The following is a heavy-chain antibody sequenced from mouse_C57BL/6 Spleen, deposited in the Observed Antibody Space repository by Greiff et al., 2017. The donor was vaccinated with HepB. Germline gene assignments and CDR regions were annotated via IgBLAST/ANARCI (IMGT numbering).Heavy chain of an antibody. CDR3: ARSGYYGSSDYAMDY. J-gene: IGHJ4*01. Sequence: VQLQQSGPVLVKPGASVKMSCKASGYTFTDYYMNWVKQSHGKSLEWIGVINPYNGGTSYNQKFKGKATLTVDKSSSTDYMELNSLTSEDSAVYYCARSGYYGSSDYAMDYWGQGTSVTVSS. V-gene: IGHV1-19*01. CDR2: INPYNGGT. D-gene: IGHD1-1*01. CDR1: GYTFTDYY.